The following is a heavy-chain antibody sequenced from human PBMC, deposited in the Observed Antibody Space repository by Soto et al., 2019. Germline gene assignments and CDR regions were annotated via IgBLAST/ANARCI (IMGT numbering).Heavy chain of an antibody. J-gene: IGHJ5*02. CDR3: ARGRSSSRRINWFDP. D-gene: IGHD6-6*01. V-gene: IGHV1-8*01. CDR1: GYTFTSYD. CDR2: MNPNSGNT. Sequence: GASVKVSCKASGYTFTSYDINWVRQATGQGLEWMGWMNPNSGNTGYAQKFQGRVTMTRNTSISTAYMELSSLRSEDTAVYYRARGRSSSRRINWFDPWGQGTLVTVSS.